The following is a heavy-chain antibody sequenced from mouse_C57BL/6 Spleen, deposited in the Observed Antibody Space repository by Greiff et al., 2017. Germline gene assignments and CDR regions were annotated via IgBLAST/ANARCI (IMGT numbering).Heavy chain of an antibody. Sequence: QVQLQQSGAELMKPGASVKLSCKATGYTFTGYWIEWVKQRPGHGLEWIGEILPGSGSTNYNEKFKGKATFTADTSSNTAYMQLSRLTTEDSAIYYCARLDYYGSSYGWFAYWGQGTLVTVSA. CDR1: GYTFTGYW. CDR3: ARLDYYGSSYGWFAY. D-gene: IGHD1-1*01. CDR2: ILPGSGST. V-gene: IGHV1-9*01. J-gene: IGHJ3*01.